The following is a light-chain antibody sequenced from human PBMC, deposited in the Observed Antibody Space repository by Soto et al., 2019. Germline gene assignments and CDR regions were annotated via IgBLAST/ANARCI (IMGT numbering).Light chain of an antibody. V-gene: IGLV2-23*02. J-gene: IGLJ2*01. Sequence: QSALTQPASVSGSPGQSITISCTGTSSDVGSYNLVSWYQQHPGKAPKFMIYEDNKRPSGVSNRFSGSKSGNTASLTISGLQADDEADYYCYSYAGSSTFIFGGGTKVTVL. CDR1: SSDVGSYNL. CDR2: EDN. CDR3: YSYAGSSTFI.